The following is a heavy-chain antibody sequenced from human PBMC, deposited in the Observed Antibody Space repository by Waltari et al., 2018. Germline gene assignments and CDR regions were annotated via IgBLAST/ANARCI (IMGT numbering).Heavy chain of an antibody. Sequence: QVQLVQSGAEVKKPGSSVKVSCKASGGTFRSYATSWVRQAPGQGLEWMGGIIPIVGTANYAQKFQGRVTITADESTSTAYMELSSLRSEDTAVYYCAREAGWNDRSIDYWGQGTLVTVSS. J-gene: IGHJ4*02. CDR1: GGTFRSYA. V-gene: IGHV1-69*01. CDR2: IIPIVGTA. D-gene: IGHD1-1*01. CDR3: AREAGWNDRSIDY.